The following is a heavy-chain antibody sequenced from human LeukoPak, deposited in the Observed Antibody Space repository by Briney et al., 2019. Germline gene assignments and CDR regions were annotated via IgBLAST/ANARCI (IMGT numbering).Heavy chain of an antibody. J-gene: IGHJ4*02. CDR1: GFTSSSYW. V-gene: IGHV3-7*01. CDR3: ARDLSAKDDY. Sequence: PGGSLRLSCAASGFTSSSYWMNWVRQAPGKGLEWVANVEQDGSKKYYVDSVKGRFTISRDNAKNSLYLQMNSLRADDTAVYYCARDLSAKDDYWGQGTLVTVSS. CDR2: VEQDGSKK.